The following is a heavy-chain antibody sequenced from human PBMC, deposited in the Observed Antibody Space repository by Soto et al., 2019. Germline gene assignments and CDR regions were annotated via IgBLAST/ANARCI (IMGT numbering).Heavy chain of an antibody. CDR3: AKDGTYCGGDCYPIFNFDS. V-gene: IGHV3-30*18. D-gene: IGHD2-21*02. CDR2: RSYDGSNK. J-gene: IGHJ4*02. CDR1: GFSFNNFG. Sequence: QVHLVQSGGGVVQPGRSLRLSCAASGFSFNNFGMHWVRQAPGKGLEWVAVRSYDGSNKYYADSVRGRFTISRDDSKDTLYLQMNSLRAEDTAVYYCAKDGTYCGGDCYPIFNFDSWGQGTLVTVSS.